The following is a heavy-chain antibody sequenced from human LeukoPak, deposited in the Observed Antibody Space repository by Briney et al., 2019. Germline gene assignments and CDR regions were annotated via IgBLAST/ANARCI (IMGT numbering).Heavy chain of an antibody. D-gene: IGHD3-10*01. CDR1: GLTFSSYS. CDR2: ISSSSGTI. J-gene: IGHJ4*02. Sequence: PGGSLRLSCSASGLTFSSYSMNWVRQAPGKGLEWISYISSSSGTIYYADSVKGRFTISRDNAKNSLYLQMNSLRDEDTAVYYCARYLWFGSSQRFDYWGQGTLVTVSS. V-gene: IGHV3-48*02. CDR3: ARYLWFGSSQRFDY.